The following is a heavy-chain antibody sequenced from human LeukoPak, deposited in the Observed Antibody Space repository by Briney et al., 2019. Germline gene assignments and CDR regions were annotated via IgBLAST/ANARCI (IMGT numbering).Heavy chain of an antibody. V-gene: IGHV3-21*01. CDR1: GFTFSSYS. CDR2: ISSSSSYI. CDR3: ARDGYGGLIDY. Sequence: GGSLRLSCAASGFTFSSYSMNWVRQAPGKGLEWVSSISSSSSYIYYADSVKGRFTISRDNAKNSLYLQMNGLRAEDTAVYYCARDGYGGLIDYWGQGTLVTVSS. J-gene: IGHJ4*02. D-gene: IGHD4-23*01.